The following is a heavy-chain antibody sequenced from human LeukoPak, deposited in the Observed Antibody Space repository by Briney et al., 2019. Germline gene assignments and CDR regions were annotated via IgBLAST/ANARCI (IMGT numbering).Heavy chain of an antibody. V-gene: IGHV1-8*01. CDR3: ARGGKDYGDYWYFDL. Sequence: ASVKVSCKASGHTFASYDINWVRQATGQGLEWMGWMNPNSANTGYAQKFQGRVTMTRNTSINTAYMELSSLRAEDTAVYYCARGGKDYGDYWYFDLWGRGTLVTVSS. CDR2: MNPNSANT. J-gene: IGHJ2*01. D-gene: IGHD4-17*01. CDR1: GHTFASYD.